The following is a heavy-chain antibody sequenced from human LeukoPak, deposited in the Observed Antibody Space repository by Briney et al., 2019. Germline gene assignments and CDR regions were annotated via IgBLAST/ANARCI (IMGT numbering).Heavy chain of an antibody. D-gene: IGHD6-13*01. J-gene: IGHJ4*02. CDR2: ISSSSSYI. Sequence: PGGSLRLSCAASAFTFGSYSMTWVRQAPGKGLEWVSSISSSSSYIYYADSVEGRFTISRDNSKNTLYLQMNSLRVGDTAVYYCAKSFGYSRSWFDNWGQGTLVTVSS. CDR1: AFTFGSYS. CDR3: AKSFGYSRSWFDN. V-gene: IGHV3-21*04.